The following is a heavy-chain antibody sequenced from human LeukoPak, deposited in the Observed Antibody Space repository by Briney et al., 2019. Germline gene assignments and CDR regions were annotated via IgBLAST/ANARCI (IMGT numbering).Heavy chain of an antibody. CDR1: GFTFSKYW. CDR2: IYSDGGGT. V-gene: IGHV3-74*01. J-gene: IGHJ3*02. Sequence: GGSLRLSCAASGFTFSKYWMHWVRQAPGKGLVWVSRIYSDGGGTRYADSVKGRFPISRDNAKNALFLQMNSMRAEDTAVYYCAREFEGQEAGAYGSGSYDVFDIWGQGTMVTVSS. D-gene: IGHD3-10*01. CDR3: AREFEGQEAGAYGSGSYDVFDI.